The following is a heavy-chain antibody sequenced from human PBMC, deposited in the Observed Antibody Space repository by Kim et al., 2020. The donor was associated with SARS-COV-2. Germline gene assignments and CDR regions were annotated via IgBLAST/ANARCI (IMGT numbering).Heavy chain of an antibody. J-gene: IGHJ6*02. CDR3: ARGPYSSPYMDV. CDR2: INSDGSST. V-gene: IGHV3-74*01. CDR1: GFTFSSYW. Sequence: GGSLRLSCAASGFTFSSYWMHWVRQAPGKGLVWVSRINSDGSSTSYADSVKGRFTISRDNAKNTLYLQMNSLRAEDTAVYYCARGPYSSPYMDVWGQGTTVTVSS. D-gene: IGHD6-13*01.